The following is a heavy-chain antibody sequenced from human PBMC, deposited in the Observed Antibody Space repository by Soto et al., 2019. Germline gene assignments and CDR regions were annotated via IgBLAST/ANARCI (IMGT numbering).Heavy chain of an antibody. J-gene: IGHJ4*02. CDR3: ARVMVVADYAGGDFDY. Sequence: EVQLVESGGGLVKPGGSLRLSCAASGFTFSSYSMNWVRQAPGKGLEWVSSISSSSSYIYYADSVKGRFTISRDNAKNSLYLQMNSLRAEDTAVYYCARVMVVADYAGGDFDYWGQGTLVTVSS. CDR2: ISSSSSYI. D-gene: IGHD2-15*01. V-gene: IGHV3-21*01. CDR1: GFTFSSYS.